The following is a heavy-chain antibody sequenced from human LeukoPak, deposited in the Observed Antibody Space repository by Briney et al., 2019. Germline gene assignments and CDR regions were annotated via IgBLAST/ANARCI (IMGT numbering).Heavy chain of an antibody. J-gene: IGHJ4*02. D-gene: IGHD5-12*01. V-gene: IGHV4-61*02. CDR3: ARESATEGFDY. CDR1: GDSISSGDYY. CDR2: ISSSGST. Sequence: SETLSLTCTVSGDSISSGDYYWSWIRQPAGKGLEWIGRISSSGSTNYNPSLTSRVTISVDTSKNQFSLKLSSVTAADTAVYYCARESATEGFDYWGQGTLVTVSS.